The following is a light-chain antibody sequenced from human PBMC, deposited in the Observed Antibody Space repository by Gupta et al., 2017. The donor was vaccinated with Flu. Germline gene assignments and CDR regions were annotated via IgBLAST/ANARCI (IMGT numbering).Light chain of an antibody. V-gene: IGLV1-51*01. Sequence: QSILMQPASVHAAPGQKVRISCSGSNSNIGKNYVSWYQHFPGMAPKLLLYDDDRRPAGIPDRFCGSTAGTSATLVISGLQNGDVADYYCGVWGSSLNVLLFGGGTELTVL. CDR1: NSNIGKNY. J-gene: IGLJ2*01. CDR2: DDD. CDR3: GVWGSSLNVLL.